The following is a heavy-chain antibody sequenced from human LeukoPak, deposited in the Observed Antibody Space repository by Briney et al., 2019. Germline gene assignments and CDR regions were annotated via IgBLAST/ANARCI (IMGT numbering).Heavy chain of an antibody. CDR2: IIPIFGTA. D-gene: IGHD4-23*01. CDR3: ARERNKPTVDWFDP. Sequence: SVRVSCKASGGTFSSYAISWVRQAPGQGLEWMGGIIPIFGTANYAQKFQGRVTITADESTSTAYMELSSLRSEDTAVYYCARERNKPTVDWFDPWGQGTLVTVSS. V-gene: IGHV1-69*13. J-gene: IGHJ5*02. CDR1: GGTFSSYA.